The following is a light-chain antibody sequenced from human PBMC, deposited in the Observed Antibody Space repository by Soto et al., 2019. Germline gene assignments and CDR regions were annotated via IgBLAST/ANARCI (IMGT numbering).Light chain of an antibody. CDR3: SSYTSSTTLSI. CDR2: DVT. V-gene: IGLV2-14*01. Sequence: QSALTQPASVSGSPGQSITISCTGTSSDIGVYNYVSWYQQHPGNAPKLNIYDVTNRPSGVSNRFSGSKSGDTASLTISGLLAEDEADYYCSSYTSSTTLSIFGGGTKLTVL. CDR1: SSDIGVYNY. J-gene: IGLJ2*01.